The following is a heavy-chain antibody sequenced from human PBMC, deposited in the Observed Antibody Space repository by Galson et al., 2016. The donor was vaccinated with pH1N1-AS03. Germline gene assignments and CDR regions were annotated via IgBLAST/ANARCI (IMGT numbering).Heavy chain of an antibody. D-gene: IGHD5-12*01. CDR3: VHSVGYTYLYYFDS. J-gene: IGHJ4*02. Sequence: PALVKPTQTLTLTCTISGFSLTTGGVGVAWVRQPPGKALEWLAHIYWNDDPRYNPSLKNRLTITKDVSKNQVVLTLTEINSTDTATYYCVHSVGYTYLYYFDSWGQGTLVTVSS. CDR1: GFSLTTGGVG. CDR2: IYWNDDP. V-gene: IGHV2-5*01.